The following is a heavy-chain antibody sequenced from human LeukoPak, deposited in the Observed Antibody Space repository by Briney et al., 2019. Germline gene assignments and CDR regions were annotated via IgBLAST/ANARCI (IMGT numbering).Heavy chain of an antibody. CDR3: ARGVYGSGTFSRFGWFDP. V-gene: IGHV4-34*01. D-gene: IGHD3-10*01. CDR2: INHSGST. CDR1: GGSFSGYY. J-gene: IGHJ5*02. Sequence: SETLSLTCAVHGGSFSGYYWSWIRQPPGKGLEWIGEINHSGSTNYNPSLKSRVTISVDTSKNQFSLKLSSVTAADTAVYYCARGVYGSGTFSRFGWFDPWGQGTLVTVSS.